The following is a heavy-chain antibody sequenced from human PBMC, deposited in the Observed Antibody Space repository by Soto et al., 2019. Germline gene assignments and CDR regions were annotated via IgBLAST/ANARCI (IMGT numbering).Heavy chain of an antibody. CDR1: GFTFSNYG. Sequence: QVQLVESGGGGVQPGRCLRLSCAASGFTFSNYGMYWVRQAPGKGLEWVAVRYYDGSEKYYADSVKGRFTISRDNSENTLYLHMNSLRVEDTAVYHCARYRKDDGSGTYAGFDWGQATLVTVSS. J-gene: IGHJ4*02. CDR3: ARYRKDDGSGTYAGFD. V-gene: IGHV3-33*01. D-gene: IGHD3-22*01. CDR2: RYYDGSEK.